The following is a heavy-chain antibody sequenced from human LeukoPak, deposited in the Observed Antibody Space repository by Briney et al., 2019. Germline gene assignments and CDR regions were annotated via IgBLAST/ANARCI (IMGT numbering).Heavy chain of an antibody. CDR3: ARHLSGITGYTYGRGIDY. V-gene: IGHV3-48*04. D-gene: IGHD5-18*01. CDR2: ITPSGDAI. J-gene: IGHJ4*02. CDR1: GFTFSSHS. Sequence: GGSLRLSCAASGFTFSSHSMNWVRQAPGKGLEWVSYITPSGDAITYADSVKGRFTISRDNAKTSLYLQMNSLRAEDTAVYYCARHLSGITGYTYGRGIDYWGQGTLVTVSS.